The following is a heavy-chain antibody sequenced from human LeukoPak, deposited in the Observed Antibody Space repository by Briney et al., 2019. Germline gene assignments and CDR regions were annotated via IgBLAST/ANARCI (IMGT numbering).Heavy chain of an antibody. CDR1: GFTFSSYS. D-gene: IGHD3-3*01. J-gene: IGHJ5*02. Sequence: PGGSLRLSCAASGFTFSSYSMNWVRQAPGKGLEWVSYISSSSSTIYYADSVKGRFTISRDNAKNSLYLQMNSLRAEDTAVYYCAKVHPRFWSGARQNWFDPWGQGTLVTVSS. CDR3: AKVHPRFWSGARQNWFDP. V-gene: IGHV3-48*04. CDR2: ISSSSSTI.